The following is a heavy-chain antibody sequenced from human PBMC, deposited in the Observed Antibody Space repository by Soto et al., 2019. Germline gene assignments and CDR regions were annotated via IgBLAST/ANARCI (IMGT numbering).Heavy chain of an antibody. J-gene: IGHJ3*01. D-gene: IGHD1-1*01. V-gene: IGHV3-53*01. CDR3: RTWTERKHALDV. CDR2: LYDVDGS. CDR1: GLTISGKKY. Sequence: DVQLVESGGGLIQPGESLRLSCAAFGLTISGKKYVAWVRQAPGKGLEWVSALYDVDGSFYADSVTGRFTTSSDSSKTTEYLKIKDLSPEDTAVYYCRTWTERKHALDVGGQGTTVTIS.